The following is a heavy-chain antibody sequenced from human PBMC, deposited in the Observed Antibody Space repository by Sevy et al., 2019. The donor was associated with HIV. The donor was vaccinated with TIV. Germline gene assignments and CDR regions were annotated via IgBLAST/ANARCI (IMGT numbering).Heavy chain of an antibody. CDR1: GFTVSSNY. CDR2: IYSGGST. V-gene: IGHV3-53*01. D-gene: IGHD2-15*01. Sequence: GGSLRLSCAASGFTVSSNYMSWVRQAPGKGLEWLSVIYSGGSTYYADSVKGRFTISRDNSKNTLYLQMNSLRAEDTAVYYCAREAPYCSGGSCYSKGMDVWGQGTTVTVSS. CDR3: AREAPYCSGGSCYSKGMDV. J-gene: IGHJ6*02.